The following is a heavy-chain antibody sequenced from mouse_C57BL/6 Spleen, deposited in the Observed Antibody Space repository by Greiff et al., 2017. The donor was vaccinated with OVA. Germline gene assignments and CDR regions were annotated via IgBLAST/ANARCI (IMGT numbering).Heavy chain of an antibody. D-gene: IGHD2-2*01. Sequence: QVQLQQPGAELVMPGASVKLSCKASGYTFTSYWMHWVKQRPGQGLEWIGEIDPSDSYTNYNQKFKGKSTLTVDKSSSTAHMQLSSLTSEDSAVYYCARIYYGYEAWFAYWGQGTLVTVSA. J-gene: IGHJ3*01. CDR2: IDPSDSYT. CDR3: ARIYYGYEAWFAY. V-gene: IGHV1-69*01. CDR1: GYTFTSYW.